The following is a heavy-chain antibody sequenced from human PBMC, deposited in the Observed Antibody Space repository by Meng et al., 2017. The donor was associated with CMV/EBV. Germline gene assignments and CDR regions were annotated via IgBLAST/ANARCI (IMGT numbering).Heavy chain of an antibody. D-gene: IGHD5-12*01. V-gene: IGHV1-2*02. J-gene: IGHJ3*02. CDR3: AREVATTHDAFDI. Sequence: QGQLVQSGAEVKEPGASVKVACKASGYTFTGYYMHWVRQAPGQGLEWMGWINPNSGGTNYAQKFQGRVTMTRDTSISTAYMELSRLRSDDTAVYYCAREVATTHDAFDIWGQGTMVTVSS. CDR2: INPNSGGT. CDR1: GYTFTGYY.